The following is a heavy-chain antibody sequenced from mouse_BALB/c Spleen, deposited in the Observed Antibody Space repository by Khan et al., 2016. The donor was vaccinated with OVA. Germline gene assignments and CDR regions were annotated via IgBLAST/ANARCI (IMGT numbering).Heavy chain of an antibody. Sequence: EVELVESGGDLVKTGGSLKLSCAASGFTFSTYGMSWVRQTPDKRLEWVATISSGGHYPYYIDSVKGRFTISRDNAKNILYLQMTSMRSEDTAMYYCARLAYYYNGEGFAYWGQGTLVTVSA. J-gene: IGHJ3*01. CDR3: ARLAYYYNGEGFAY. CDR2: ISSGGHYP. V-gene: IGHV5-6*01. D-gene: IGHD1-1*02. CDR1: GFTFSTYG.